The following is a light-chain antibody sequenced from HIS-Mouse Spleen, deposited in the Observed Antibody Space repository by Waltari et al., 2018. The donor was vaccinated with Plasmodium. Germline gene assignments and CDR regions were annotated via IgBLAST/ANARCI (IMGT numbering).Light chain of an antibody. CDR3: SSYAGSNNYV. J-gene: IGLJ1*01. V-gene: IGLV2-8*01. CDR1: RRHVVSYT. CDR2: EVS. Sequence: SALTLPPSASGSPGRPAPIPGTGTRRHVVSYTISPWYQQHPGKAPKLMIDEVSKRPSGVPDRFSGSKSGNTASLTVSGLQAEDEADYYCSSYAGSNNYVFGTGTKVTVL.